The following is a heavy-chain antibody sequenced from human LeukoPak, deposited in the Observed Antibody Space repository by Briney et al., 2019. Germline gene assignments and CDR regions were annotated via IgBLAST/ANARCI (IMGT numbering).Heavy chain of an antibody. V-gene: IGHV3-9*01. Sequence: PGGSLRLSCAASGFTFTSYAMTWVRQAPGKGLGWVSGISWNSGSIGYADSVKGRFTISRDNAKNSLYLQMNSLRAEDTALYYCAKLPGIAAAGTDYWGQGTLVTVSS. D-gene: IGHD6-13*01. J-gene: IGHJ4*02. CDR1: GFTFTSYA. CDR3: AKLPGIAAAGTDY. CDR2: ISWNSGSI.